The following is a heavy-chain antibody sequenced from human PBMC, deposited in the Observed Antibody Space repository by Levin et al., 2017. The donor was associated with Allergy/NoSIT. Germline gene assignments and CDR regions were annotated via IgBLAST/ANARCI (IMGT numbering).Heavy chain of an antibody. V-gene: IGHV1-18*01. J-gene: IGHJ4*02. CDR3: AREAVAGTGGGY. CDR1: GYTFTTYG. D-gene: IGHD6-19*01. Sequence: GASVKVSCKASGYTFTTYGISWVRQAPGQGLEWMGWISPYNGDTYYAQSLEDRVTMTADTPPSTVYMELRRRTSDDTALYYGAREAVAGTGGGYWGQGTLVTVSS. CDR2: ISPYNGDT.